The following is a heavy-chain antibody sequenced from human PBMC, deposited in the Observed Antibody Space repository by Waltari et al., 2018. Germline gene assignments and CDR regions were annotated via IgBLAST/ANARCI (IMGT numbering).Heavy chain of an antibody. Sequence: QLVQSGAEVKKPGASVKVSCKASGYSFTDYAMNWVRQAPGQGLEWMGWSNIGNGKTRYSQEFQNRLTITRDISTNTVYMELSSLRSEDMAVYYCARGRRFCGGGSCYPDAFDIWGPGTLVTVSP. CDR3: ARGRRFCGGGSCYPDAFDI. CDR2: SNIGNGKT. CDR1: GYSFTDYA. J-gene: IGHJ3*02. V-gene: IGHV1-3*02. D-gene: IGHD2-15*01.